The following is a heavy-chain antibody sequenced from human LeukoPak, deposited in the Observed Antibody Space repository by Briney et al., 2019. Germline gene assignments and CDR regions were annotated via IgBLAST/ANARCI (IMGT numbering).Heavy chain of an antibody. J-gene: IGHJ4*02. Sequence: SETLSLTCAVYGESFSGYYWNWIRQPPGKGLEWVGYIHYSGNTKYNSSLKSRATTSVDTSKNQFSLKLSSVTAADTAVYYCARWYSSGWAFDYWGQGTLVTVSS. CDR1: GESFSGYY. D-gene: IGHD6-19*01. CDR2: IHYSGNT. V-gene: IGHV4-34*11. CDR3: ARWYSSGWAFDY.